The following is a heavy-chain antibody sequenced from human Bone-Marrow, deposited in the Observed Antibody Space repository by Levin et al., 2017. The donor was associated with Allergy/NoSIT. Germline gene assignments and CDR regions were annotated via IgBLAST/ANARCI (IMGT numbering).Heavy chain of an antibody. CDR1: GGSFSGYY. Sequence: SETLSLTCAVYGGSFSGYYWSWIRQPPGKGLEWIGEINHSGSTNYNPSLKSRVTISVDTSKNQFSLKLSSVTAADTAVYYCASREAAENYGMDVWGQGTTVTVSS. J-gene: IGHJ6*02. CDR3: ASREAAENYGMDV. CDR2: INHSGST. D-gene: IGHD6-13*01. V-gene: IGHV4-34*01.